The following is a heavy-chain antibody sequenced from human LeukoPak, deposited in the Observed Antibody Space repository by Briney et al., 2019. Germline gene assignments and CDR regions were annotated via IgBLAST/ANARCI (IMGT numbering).Heavy chain of an antibody. Sequence: TSETLSLTCTVSGGSVSSGSYYWSWIRQPPGKGLEWIGYIYYSGSTNYNPSLKSRVTISVDTSKNQFSLKLSSVTAADTAVYYCARGDGYNEGYFDYWGQGTLVTVSS. J-gene: IGHJ4*02. CDR3: ARGDGYNEGYFDY. CDR2: IYYSGST. V-gene: IGHV4-61*01. CDR1: GGSVSSGSYY. D-gene: IGHD5-24*01.